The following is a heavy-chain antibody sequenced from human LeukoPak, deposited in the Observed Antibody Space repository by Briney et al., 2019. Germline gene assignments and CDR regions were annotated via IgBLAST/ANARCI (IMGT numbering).Heavy chain of an antibody. CDR3: AKDSGPPAYCGGDCYSINYYYMDV. CDR1: GFTFSSYA. Sequence: GGSLRLSCAASGFTFSSYAMSWVRQAPGKGLEWVSAISGSGGSTYYADSVKGRFTISRDNSKNTLYLQVNSLRAGDTAVYYCAKDSGPPAYCGGDCYSINYYYMDVWGKGTTVTVSS. J-gene: IGHJ6*03. CDR2: ISGSGGST. V-gene: IGHV3-23*01. D-gene: IGHD2-21*01.